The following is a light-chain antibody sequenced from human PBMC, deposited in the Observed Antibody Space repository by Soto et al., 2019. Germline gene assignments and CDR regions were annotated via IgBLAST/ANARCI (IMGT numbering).Light chain of an antibody. CDR2: KAS. V-gene: IGKV1-5*03. J-gene: IGKJ4*01. Sequence: DIQLTQSPSTLSASVGDRVTITCRASQSISSWLAWYQQKPGKAPKLLVYKASSLESGVPSRFSGSGSATEFTLTITTLQPDDFATYSCQQYEAYPLTFGGGTKVEI. CDR3: QQYEAYPLT. CDR1: QSISSW.